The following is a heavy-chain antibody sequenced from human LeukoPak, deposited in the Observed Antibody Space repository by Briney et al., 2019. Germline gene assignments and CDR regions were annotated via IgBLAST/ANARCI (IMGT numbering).Heavy chain of an antibody. J-gene: IGHJ3*02. Sequence: PGGSLRLSCAASGFTVSSNYMSWVRQAPGKGLEWVAYINQHGSETFYVDSVKGRFTISRDNTQNSLYLQMNSLRPEDTALYYCVRDAGYSGYMINDIWGQGTMDTVSS. CDR1: GFTVSSNY. CDR3: VRDAGYSGYMINDI. V-gene: IGHV3-7*01. CDR2: INQHGSET. D-gene: IGHD5-12*01.